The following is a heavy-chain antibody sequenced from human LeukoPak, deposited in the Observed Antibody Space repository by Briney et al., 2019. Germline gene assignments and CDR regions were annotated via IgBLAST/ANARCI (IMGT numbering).Heavy chain of an antibody. V-gene: IGHV4-59*08. CDR3: ASHRRSHGSEY. D-gene: IGHD3-10*01. Sequence: SETLSLTCTVSGLSFEHYFGSWIRQPPGKGLEWVGYVYYSGSTDYSPSLESRLTISADTSKNQFSLKLRSVTAADTAVYYCASHRRSHGSEYWGQGTLVTVSS. J-gene: IGHJ4*02. CDR2: VYYSGST. CDR1: GLSFEHYF.